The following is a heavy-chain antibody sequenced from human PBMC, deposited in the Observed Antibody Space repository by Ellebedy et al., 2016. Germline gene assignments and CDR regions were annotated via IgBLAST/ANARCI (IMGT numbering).Heavy chain of an antibody. Sequence: GSLRLXXAVYGGSFSTYWWSWIRQPPGKGLEWIGEFTPYGSTNYSPSLKSRVTILGDRSNNQFSLKLSSVTAADTAVYYCARGRFWAFEIWGQGTMVTVSS. CDR1: GGSFSTYW. CDR2: FTPYGST. CDR3: ARGRFWAFEI. D-gene: IGHD3-3*01. J-gene: IGHJ3*02. V-gene: IGHV4-34*01.